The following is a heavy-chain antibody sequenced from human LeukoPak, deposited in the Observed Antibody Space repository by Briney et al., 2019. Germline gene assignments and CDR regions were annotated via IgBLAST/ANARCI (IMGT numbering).Heavy chain of an antibody. CDR3: ARDRQPYYHYYGMDV. D-gene: IGHD6-6*01. CDR1: GFTFSSYA. CDR2: ISFDGSKT. Sequence: PGGSLRLSCAASGFTFSSYAVHWVRQAPGKGLEWVAVISFDGSKTYYADSMKGRCTISRDNSKNTLYLQMNSLRAEDTAAYYCARDRQPYYHYYGMDVWGQGTTVTVSS. J-gene: IGHJ6*02. V-gene: IGHV3-30-3*01.